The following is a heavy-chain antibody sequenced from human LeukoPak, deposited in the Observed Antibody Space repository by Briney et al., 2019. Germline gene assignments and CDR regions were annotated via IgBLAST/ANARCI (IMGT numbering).Heavy chain of an antibody. CDR2: FYYSGST. D-gene: IGHD3-16*01. CDR1: GGSISSYY. V-gene: IGHV4-59*01. CDR3: ARGVMGDYVSGTFDY. Sequence: SETLSLTCTVSGGSISSYYWSWIRQPPGKGLEWIGYFYYSGSTNYNPSLKSRVTISVDTSKNQFSLKLSSVTAADTAVYYCARGVMGDYVSGTFDYWGQGTLVTVSS. J-gene: IGHJ4*02.